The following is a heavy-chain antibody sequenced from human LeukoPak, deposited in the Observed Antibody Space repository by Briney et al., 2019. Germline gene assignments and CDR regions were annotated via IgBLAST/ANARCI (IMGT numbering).Heavy chain of an antibody. Sequence: ASVKLSCKASGGTFSSYAISWVRQAPGQGLEWMGWISAYNGNTKSAQKFRGRVTMTTDTSTSTAYMEVRSLRSDDTAVFYCVRDLGVDTSMIFFDYWGQGTLVTVSS. J-gene: IGHJ4*02. CDR3: VRDLGVDTSMIFFDY. CDR1: GGTFSSYA. D-gene: IGHD5-18*01. CDR2: ISAYNGNT. V-gene: IGHV1-18*01.